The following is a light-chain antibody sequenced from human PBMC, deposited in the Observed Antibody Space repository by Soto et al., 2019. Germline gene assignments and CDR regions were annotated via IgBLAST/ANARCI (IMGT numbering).Light chain of an antibody. CDR1: RGIATS. CDR3: QQTFSTPPYT. V-gene: IGKV1-39*01. CDR2: GAS. J-gene: IGKJ2*01. Sequence: DIQMTQSPSSLSASPGDTVSFTCRASRGIATSVSWYQQKPGAAPKLLIYGASTLQSGVPSRFSGSGSVTDFTLTISGLQPEDFATYFCQQTFSTPPYTFCQGTRLQIK.